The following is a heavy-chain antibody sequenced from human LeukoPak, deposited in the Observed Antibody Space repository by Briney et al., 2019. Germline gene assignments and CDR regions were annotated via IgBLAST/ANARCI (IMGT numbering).Heavy chain of an antibody. CDR2: ISWNSGSI. CDR3: AKDITAFYDSSGYFGY. D-gene: IGHD3-22*01. Sequence: GGSLRLSCAASGFTFSSYWMHWVRQAPGKGLEWVSGISWNSGSIGYADSVKGRFTISRDNAKNSLYLQMNSLRAEDTALYYCAKDITAFYDSSGYFGYWGQGTLVTVSS. J-gene: IGHJ4*02. CDR1: GFTFSSYW. V-gene: IGHV3-9*01.